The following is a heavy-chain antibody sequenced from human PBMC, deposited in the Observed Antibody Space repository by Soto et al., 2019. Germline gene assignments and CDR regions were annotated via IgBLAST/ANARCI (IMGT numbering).Heavy chain of an antibody. D-gene: IGHD4-17*01. Sequence: QVHLQESGPGLVKPSGTLSLTCDVSGASISSNWWSWVRQPPGKGLEWVGEIYHNGNSHYNPSLEGRATMLMDMSKNQISLRLTSVTAADTAVYYCARHISVPTTRGFDYWGQGALVPVSS. CDR1: GASISSNW. CDR2: IYHNGNS. CDR3: ARHISVPTTRGFDY. V-gene: IGHV4-4*02. J-gene: IGHJ4*02.